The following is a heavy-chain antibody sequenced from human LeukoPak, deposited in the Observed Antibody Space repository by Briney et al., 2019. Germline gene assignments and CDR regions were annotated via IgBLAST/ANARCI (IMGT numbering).Heavy chain of an antibody. V-gene: IGHV3-30*18. CDR2: ISYDGSNK. Sequence: GGSLRLSCAASGFTFSSYGMHWVRQAPGKGLEWVAVISYDGSNKYYADSVKGRFTIPRDNSKNTLYLQMNSLRAEDTAVYYCAKDNAGGAFDIWGQGTMVTVSS. J-gene: IGHJ3*02. CDR3: AKDNAGGAFDI. CDR1: GFTFSSYG. D-gene: IGHD1-26*01.